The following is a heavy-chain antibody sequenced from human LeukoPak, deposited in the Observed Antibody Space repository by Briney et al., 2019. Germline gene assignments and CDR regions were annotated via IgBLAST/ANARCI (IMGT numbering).Heavy chain of an antibody. Sequence: PSETLSLTCTVSGNSISSGDNYWSWIRQPAGKGLEWIGRIYTSGSTNYNPSLKSRVTISGDTSKNQFSLKLSSVTAADTAVYYCARDHQLYSNFYWGQGTLVTVSS. D-gene: IGHD4-11*01. CDR3: ARDHQLYSNFY. V-gene: IGHV4-61*02. CDR2: IYTSGST. CDR1: GNSISSGDNY. J-gene: IGHJ4*02.